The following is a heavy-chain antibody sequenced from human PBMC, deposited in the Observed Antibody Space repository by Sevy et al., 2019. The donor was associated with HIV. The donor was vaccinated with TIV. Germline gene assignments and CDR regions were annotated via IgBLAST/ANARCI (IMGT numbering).Heavy chain of an antibody. CDR3: ARDMDNFYGMDV. CDR1: GVSISTHS. D-gene: IGHD3-10*01. Sequence: GSLRLSCTVSGVSISTHSWSWIRQPPGKGLEYIGYIYYNGNANYNPSFQSRVTISGDTSMNQLSLKLTSVTAADTAVYYCARDMDNFYGMDVWGQWTTVTVSS. J-gene: IGHJ6*02. CDR2: IYYNGNA. V-gene: IGHV4-59*11.